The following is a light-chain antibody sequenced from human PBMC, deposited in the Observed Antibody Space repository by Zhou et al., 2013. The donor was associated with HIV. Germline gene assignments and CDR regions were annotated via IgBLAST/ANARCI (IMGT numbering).Light chain of an antibody. CDR3: QVYDNSFT. Sequence: IQMTQSPSSLSASVGDRVTITCQASQDTGNYLNWYQHKSRKAPQLLVYDVSNLEAGVPSRFSGRGSGTVFTLTISRLQPEDVATYYCQVYDNSFTFGPGTRVEIK. CDR2: DVS. V-gene: IGKV1-33*01. CDR1: QDTGNY. J-gene: IGKJ3*01.